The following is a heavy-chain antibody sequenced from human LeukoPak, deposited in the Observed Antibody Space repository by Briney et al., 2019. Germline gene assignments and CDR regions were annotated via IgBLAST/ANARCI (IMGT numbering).Heavy chain of an antibody. J-gene: IGHJ4*02. V-gene: IGHV4-4*02. Sequence: SETLSLTCAVSGGSISSSNWWSWVRQPPGKGLEWIGEIYHSGSTNYNPSLKSRVTISVDTSKNQFSLKLSSVTAADTAVYYCARHPGGWYRPIDYWGQGTLVTVSS. D-gene: IGHD6-19*01. CDR3: ARHPGGWYRPIDY. CDR1: GGSISSSNW. CDR2: IYHSGST.